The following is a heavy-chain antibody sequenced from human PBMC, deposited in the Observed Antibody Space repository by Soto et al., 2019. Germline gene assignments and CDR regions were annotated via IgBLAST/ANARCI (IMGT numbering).Heavy chain of an antibody. CDR3: AKLNRGYYYDSSGFDY. CDR2: ISGSGGST. J-gene: IGHJ4*02. CDR1: GFTFSSYG. V-gene: IGHV3-23*01. D-gene: IGHD3-22*01. Sequence: GGSLRLSCAASGFTFSSYGMSWVRQAPGKGLEWVSAISGSGGSTYYADSVKGRFTISRDNSKNTLYLQMNSLRAEDTAVYYCAKLNRGYYYDSSGFDYWGQGTLVTVSS.